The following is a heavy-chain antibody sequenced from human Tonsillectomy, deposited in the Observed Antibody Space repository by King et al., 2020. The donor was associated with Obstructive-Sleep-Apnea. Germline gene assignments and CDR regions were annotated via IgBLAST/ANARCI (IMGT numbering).Heavy chain of an antibody. CDR3: AKQNLFSGGSCSDY. Sequence: VQLLESGGGLVQPGGSLRLSCAASGVTVSSYAMSWVRQAPGKGLEWVSAISGSGGSTYYADSVKGRFTISRDNSKNTLYLQMNSLRAEDTAVYYCAKQNLFSGGSCSDYWGQGTLVTVSS. D-gene: IGHD2-15*01. V-gene: IGHV3-23*01. CDR1: GVTVSSYA. CDR2: ISGSGGST. J-gene: IGHJ4*02.